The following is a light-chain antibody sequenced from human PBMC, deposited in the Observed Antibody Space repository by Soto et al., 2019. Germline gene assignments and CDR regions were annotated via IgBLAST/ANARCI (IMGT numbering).Light chain of an antibody. CDR1: QSISSW. J-gene: IGKJ1*01. CDR3: QQYSVYWT. V-gene: IGKV1-5*01. CDR2: DAS. Sequence: IQMNQSPSTLSASVGDRVTITCRASQSISSWLAWYQQKPGKAPKLLIYDASSWAGGVPSRFTGSGSGTEFTLTLNSLQPDDFATYYCQQYSVYWTFGQGTKADNK.